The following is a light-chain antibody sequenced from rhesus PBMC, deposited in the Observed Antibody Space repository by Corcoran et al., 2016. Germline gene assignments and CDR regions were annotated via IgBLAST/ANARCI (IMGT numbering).Light chain of an antibody. J-gene: IGKJ3*01. V-gene: IGKV1-25*01. Sequence: DIQMTQSPSSLSASVGDRVTITCRASQGITNDLAWYQQKPGETPKLLIYEASSLQSWIPSRFSGSGSGTDFTLPISSLQSEDFATYYCQHYYSTPFTFGPGTKLDIK. CDR3: QHYYSTPFT. CDR2: EAS. CDR1: QGITND.